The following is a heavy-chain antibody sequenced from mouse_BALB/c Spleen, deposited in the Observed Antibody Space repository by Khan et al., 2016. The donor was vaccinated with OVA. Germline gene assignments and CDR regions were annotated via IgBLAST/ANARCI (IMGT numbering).Heavy chain of an antibody. Sequence: QIQLVQSGPELKKPGETVKISCKASGYTFTSYGMNWVKQAPGKGLKWMGWLNTYSGEPTYADDFKGRFSFSLESSSSPAYLQINNLKNEDTATYFCARPPYVSYVMVYWGQGTSVTVSS. CDR2: LNTYSGEP. CDR3: ARPPYVSYVMVY. V-gene: IGHV9-3-1*01. J-gene: IGHJ4*01. CDR1: GYTFTSYG. D-gene: IGHD1-1*01.